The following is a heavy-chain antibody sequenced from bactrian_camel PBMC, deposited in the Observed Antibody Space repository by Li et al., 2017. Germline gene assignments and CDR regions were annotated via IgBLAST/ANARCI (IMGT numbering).Heavy chain of an antibody. CDR3: ATDRRIIPPEYDT. Sequence: VQLVESGGGLVQPGGALNLSCEASGFSFSSYWMYWVRQAPGKGLEWVSAIHTGGGGTTYYVDSVKARFTISRDNRKNTLTPQMNNLKTEDTAIYYCATDRRIIPPEYDTWGQGTQVTV. J-gene: IGHJ4*01. D-gene: IGHD1*01. CDR1: GFSFSSYW. V-gene: IGHV3S1*01. CDR2: IHTGGGGTT.